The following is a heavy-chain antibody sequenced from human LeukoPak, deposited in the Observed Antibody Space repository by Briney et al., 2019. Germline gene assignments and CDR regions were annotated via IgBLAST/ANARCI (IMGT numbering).Heavy chain of an antibody. CDR3: VRDGGVSGYDLLDY. Sequence: PGGSLRLSCAASGFTFSNYWMTWVRQAPGKGLEWVAHINQDGSKVYYMDSVKARFTISRDNAKNSLSLQMNSLRAEDTAVYYCVRDGGVSGYDLLDYWGQGTLVTVSS. CDR2: INQDGSKV. J-gene: IGHJ4*02. D-gene: IGHD5-12*01. V-gene: IGHV3-7*01. CDR1: GFTFSNYW.